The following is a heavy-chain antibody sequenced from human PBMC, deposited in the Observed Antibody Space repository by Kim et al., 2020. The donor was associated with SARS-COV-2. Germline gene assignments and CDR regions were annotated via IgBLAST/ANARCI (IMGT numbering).Heavy chain of an antibody. CDR1: GGSFSGYY. J-gene: IGHJ6*02. CDR2: INHSGST. V-gene: IGHV4-34*01. CDR3: ARTIVVVAATRYYYYGIDV. D-gene: IGHD2-15*01. Sequence: SETLSLTCAVYGGSFSGYYWSWIRQPPGKGLEWIGEINHSGSTNYNPSLKSRVTISVDTSKNQFSLKLSSVTAADTAVYYCARTIVVVAATRYYYYGIDVWGQGTTVTVSS.